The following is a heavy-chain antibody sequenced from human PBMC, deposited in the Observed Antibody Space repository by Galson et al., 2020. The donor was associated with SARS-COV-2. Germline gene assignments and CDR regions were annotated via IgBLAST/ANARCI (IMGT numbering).Heavy chain of an antibody. D-gene: IGHD4-17*01. CDR1: GGSFRGYY. CDR2: INHSGST. Sequence: SETLSLTCAVYGGSFRGYYWSWIRQPPGKGLEWIGEINHSGSTNYNPSLKSRVTISVDTSKNQFSLKLSSVTAADTAVYYCARARMVTTFYYYYGMDVWGQGTTVTVSS. CDR3: ARARMVTTFYYYYGMDV. V-gene: IGHV4-34*01. J-gene: IGHJ6*02.